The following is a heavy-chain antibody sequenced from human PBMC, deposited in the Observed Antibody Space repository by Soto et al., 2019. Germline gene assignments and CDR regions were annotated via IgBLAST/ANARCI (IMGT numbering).Heavy chain of an antibody. J-gene: IGHJ6*02. D-gene: IGHD6-13*01. Sequence: PGGSLRLSCAASGFAFSSYGMHWVRQAPGKGLEWVAVISYDGSNKYYADSVKGRFTTSRDNSKNTLYLQMNSLRAEDTAVYYCAKDRLYSSSRSHLYYYYYGMDVWGQGTTVTVSS. CDR1: GFAFSSYG. CDR2: ISYDGSNK. V-gene: IGHV3-30*18. CDR3: AKDRLYSSSRSHLYYYYYGMDV.